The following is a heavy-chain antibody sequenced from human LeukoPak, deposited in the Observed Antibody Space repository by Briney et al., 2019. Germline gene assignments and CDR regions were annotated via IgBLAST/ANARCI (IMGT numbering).Heavy chain of an antibody. CDR1: GFTFSSYG. V-gene: IGHV3-33*01. CDR2: IWYDGSNK. Sequence: GGSLRLSCAASGFTFSSYGMHWVRQAPGKGLEWVAVIWYDGSNKYYADSVKGRFTISRDNSKNTLYLQMNSLRAEDTAVYYCARDRVAVAGRPYYFDYWGQGTLVTVSS. CDR3: ARDRVAVAGRPYYFDY. J-gene: IGHJ4*02. D-gene: IGHD6-19*01.